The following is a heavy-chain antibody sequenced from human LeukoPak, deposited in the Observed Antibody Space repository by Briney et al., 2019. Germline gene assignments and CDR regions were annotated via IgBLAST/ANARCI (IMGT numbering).Heavy chain of an antibody. CDR1: GGTFSSYA. CDR3: ARDLPGRRSSENY. J-gene: IGHJ4*01. CDR2: IIPIFGTA. Sequence: SVKVSCKASGGTFSSYAISWVRQAPGQGLEWVGGIIPIFGTANYAQKFQGRGTITAAESPSTAYMELSSLRSEHTAVYYCARDLPGRRSSENYWGPGTLVTVSS. D-gene: IGHD6-6*01. V-gene: IGHV1-69*13.